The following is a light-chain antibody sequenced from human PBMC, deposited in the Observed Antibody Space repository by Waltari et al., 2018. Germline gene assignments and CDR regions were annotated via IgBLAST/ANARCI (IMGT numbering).Light chain of an antibody. V-gene: IGLV1-51*02. CDR1: SPNIGNNL. CDR2: END. J-gene: IGLJ2*01. Sequence: QSVLTQPPSVSAAPGQRVTISCSGSSPNIGNNLVSWYQQFPGTVPKLLIDENDQRPSGIPYRIAGSKSGTSATLTITELQAGDEAEYYCGTWDGILDAWLLGGGTKLTVL. CDR3: GTWDGILDAWL.